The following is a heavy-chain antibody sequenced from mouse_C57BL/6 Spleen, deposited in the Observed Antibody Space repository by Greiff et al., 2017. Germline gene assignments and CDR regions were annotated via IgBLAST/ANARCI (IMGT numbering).Heavy chain of an antibody. J-gene: IGHJ1*03. V-gene: IGHV3-6*01. D-gene: IGHD1-1*01. CDR3: ASLITTVVATRYFDV. CDR1: GYSITSGYY. Sequence: ESGPGLVKPSQSLSLTCSVTGYSITSGYYWNWIRQFPGNKLEWMDYISYDGSNNYNPSLKNRISITRDTSKNQFFLKLNSVTTEDTATYYCASLITTVVATRYFDVWGTGTTVTVSS. CDR2: ISYDGSN.